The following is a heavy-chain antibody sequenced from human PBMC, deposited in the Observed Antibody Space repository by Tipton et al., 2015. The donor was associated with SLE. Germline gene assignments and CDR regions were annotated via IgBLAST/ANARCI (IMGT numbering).Heavy chain of an antibody. CDR1: GGFIIGFY. CDR3: ARQDFWSGYTSY. J-gene: IGHJ4*02. CDR2: IAESGLT. V-gene: IGHV4-59*08. Sequence: LRLSCSVSGGFIIGFYWTWIRQPPGRKLERIGYIAESGLTKYNPSLKSRVTMSVDTSKNQHSLKLSSVTAADTAVYYCARQDFWSGYTSYWGQGTLVTVYS. D-gene: IGHD3-3*01.